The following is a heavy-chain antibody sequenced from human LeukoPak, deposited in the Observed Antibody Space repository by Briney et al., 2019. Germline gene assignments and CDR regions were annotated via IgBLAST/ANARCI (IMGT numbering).Heavy chain of an antibody. CDR1: GYTFTSYG. D-gene: IGHD2-15*01. CDR2: ISAYNGNT. CDR3: ARDKYVVVAATRTDY. J-gene: IGHJ4*02. Sequence: GASVKVSCKASGYTFTSYGISWVRQAPGQGLEWMGWISAYNGNTNYAQKLQGRVTMTTDTSTSTAYMELRSLRSDDTAVYYCARDKYVVVAATRTDYWGQGTLVTVSS. V-gene: IGHV1-18*01.